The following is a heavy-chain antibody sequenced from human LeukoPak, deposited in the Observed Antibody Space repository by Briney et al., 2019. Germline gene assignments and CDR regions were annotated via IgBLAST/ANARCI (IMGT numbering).Heavy chain of an antibody. D-gene: IGHD3-10*01. CDR2: INPNSGGT. Sequence: GASVKVSCKASGYTFTGYYMHWVRQAPGQGLEWMGWINPNSGGTNYAQKFQGRVTMTRDTSISTAYMELRSLRSDDTAVYYCARDTLLWFGELYNSYYYYYMDVWGKGTTVTISS. J-gene: IGHJ6*03. V-gene: IGHV1-2*02. CDR1: GYTFTGYY. CDR3: ARDTLLWFGELYNSYYYYYMDV.